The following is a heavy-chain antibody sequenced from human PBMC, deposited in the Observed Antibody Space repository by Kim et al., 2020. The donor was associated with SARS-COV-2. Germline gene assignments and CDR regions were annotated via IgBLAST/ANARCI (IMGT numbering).Heavy chain of an antibody. D-gene: IGHD3-10*01. Sequence: STYYADSVKGRFTIARDNSKNTLHLQMNSLIAEDTAVYYCVSGGSGPKDYWGQGTLVTVSS. J-gene: IGHJ4*02. CDR2: ST. V-gene: IGHV3-23*01. CDR3: VSGGSGPKDY.